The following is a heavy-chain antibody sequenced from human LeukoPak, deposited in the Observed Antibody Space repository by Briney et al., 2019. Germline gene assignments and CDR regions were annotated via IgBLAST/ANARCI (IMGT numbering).Heavy chain of an antibody. CDR3: ARSNRLAAAGTIGSPPFDY. CDR2: INPSGGST. CDR1: GYTFTSYY. V-gene: IGHV1-46*01. Sequence: ASVKVSCKASGYTFTSYYMHWVRQAPGQGLEWMGIINPSGGSTSYAQKFQGRVTMTRDTSTSTVYMELSSLGSEDTAVYYCARSNRLAAAGTIGSPPFDYWGQGTLVTVSS. D-gene: IGHD6-13*01. J-gene: IGHJ4*02.